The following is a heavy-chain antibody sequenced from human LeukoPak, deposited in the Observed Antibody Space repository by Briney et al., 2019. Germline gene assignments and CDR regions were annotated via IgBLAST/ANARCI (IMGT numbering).Heavy chain of an antibody. J-gene: IGHJ3*02. CDR1: GFTVSSNY. CDR2: IYSGGST. V-gene: IGHV3-53*01. CDR3: ARDLPGPGHI. Sequence: GGSLRLSCTASGFTVSSNYMSWVRQAPGKGLEWVSVIYSGGSTYYADSVKGRFTISRDNSRNTLYLQMNSLRAEDTAVYYCARDLPGPGHIWGQGTMVTVSS.